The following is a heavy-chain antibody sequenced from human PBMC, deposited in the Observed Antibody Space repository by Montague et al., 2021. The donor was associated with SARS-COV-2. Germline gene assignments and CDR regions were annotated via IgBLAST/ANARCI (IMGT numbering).Heavy chain of an antibody. CDR3: TRDPRYSLSWSFDY. CDR2: TYYRPKRNY. Sequence: CAISGDSVSGKNAAWRWVRQSSSLHLDWLVGTYYRPKRNYDYAVSVKSRMTISPDTSKNQFSLQLSSVTPEDRAVCYCTRDPRYSLSWSFDYWGQGTLVTVSS. J-gene: IGHJ4*02. D-gene: IGHD6-13*01. CDR1: GDSVSGKNAA. V-gene: IGHV6-1*01.